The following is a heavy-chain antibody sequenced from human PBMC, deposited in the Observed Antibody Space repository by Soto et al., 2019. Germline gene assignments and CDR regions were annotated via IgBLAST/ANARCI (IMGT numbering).Heavy chain of an antibody. CDR1: GGTFSSYA. D-gene: IGHD6-13*01. CDR3: ARDLRQSSAAGTSYYFDY. CDR2: IIPIFGTA. Sequence: VASVKVSCKASGGTFSSYAISWVRQAPGQGLEWMGGIIPIFGTANYAQKFQGRVTITADESTSTAYMELSSLRSEDTAVYYCARDLRQSSAAGTSYYFDYWGQGTLVTVSS. V-gene: IGHV1-69*13. J-gene: IGHJ4*02.